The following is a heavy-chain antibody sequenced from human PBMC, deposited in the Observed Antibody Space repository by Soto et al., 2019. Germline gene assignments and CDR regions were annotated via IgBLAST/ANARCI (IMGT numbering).Heavy chain of an antibody. Sequence: EVQLVESGGGLVQPGGSLRLSCAASGFTFSSYWINWVRQAPGKGLEWVANIKQDESEKYYVDSVKGRFTISRDNARNSLYLQMNSLRVEDTAVYFCAGGSGWLVTDWGQGTLVTVSS. CDR2: IKQDESEK. CDR1: GFTFSSYW. V-gene: IGHV3-7*04. CDR3: AGGSGWLVTD. J-gene: IGHJ4*02. D-gene: IGHD6-19*01.